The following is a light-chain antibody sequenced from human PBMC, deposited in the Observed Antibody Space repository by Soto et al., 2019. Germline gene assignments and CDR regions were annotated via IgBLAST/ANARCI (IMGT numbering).Light chain of an antibody. CDR3: QQYNSFLWT. V-gene: IGKV1-5*03. CDR1: ESISIW. J-gene: IGKJ1*01. CDR2: KAS. Sequence: DIQITQSPSTLSASVGDTVTITCRASESISIWLAWYQQKPGKAPNLLINKASSLQSEVPSRFSGSGSGTEFNLTISSLQNEDFATYYCQQYNSFLWTFGQGTKVDIK.